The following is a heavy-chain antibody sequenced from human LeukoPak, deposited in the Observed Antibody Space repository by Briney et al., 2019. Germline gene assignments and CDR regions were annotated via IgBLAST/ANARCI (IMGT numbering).Heavy chain of an antibody. CDR1: GYTFTSYY. Sequence: GASVKVSCKASGYTFTSYYMHWVRQAPGQGLEWMGGIIPIFGTANYAQKFQGRVTITTDESTSTAYMELSSLRSEDTAVYYCARDRTYYDSSGYFDYWGQGTLVTVSS. CDR3: ARDRTYYDSSGYFDY. D-gene: IGHD3-22*01. J-gene: IGHJ4*02. CDR2: IIPIFGTA. V-gene: IGHV1-69*05.